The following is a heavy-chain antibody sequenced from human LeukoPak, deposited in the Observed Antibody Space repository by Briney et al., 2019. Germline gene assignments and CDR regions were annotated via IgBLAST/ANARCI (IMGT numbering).Heavy chain of an antibody. Sequence: GGSLRLSCAASGFTFSSYSMNWVRQAPGKGLEWVSYISSTNGYIYYADSVRGRFTISRDNSKKTLYMQMTSLRAEDTAVYSCARSIGVADYFDYWGQGTLVTVSS. CDR1: GFTFSSYS. CDR3: ARSIGVADYFDY. CDR2: ISSTNGYI. D-gene: IGHD6-13*01. J-gene: IGHJ4*02. V-gene: IGHV3-21*01.